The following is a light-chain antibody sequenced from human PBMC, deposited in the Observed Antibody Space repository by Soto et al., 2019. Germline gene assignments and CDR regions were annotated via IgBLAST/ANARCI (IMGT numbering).Light chain of an antibody. CDR1: QSISSSF. V-gene: IGKV3D-7*01. Sequence: DIVMTQSPGTLSLSPGERATLSCRASQSISSSFLAWYQQKVGQAPRLLIYGASTRATGIPARFSGSGSETDFTLTISSLQSEDFAVYHCQQYGDWPITFGQGTRLEIK. CDR3: QQYGDWPIT. CDR2: GAS. J-gene: IGKJ5*01.